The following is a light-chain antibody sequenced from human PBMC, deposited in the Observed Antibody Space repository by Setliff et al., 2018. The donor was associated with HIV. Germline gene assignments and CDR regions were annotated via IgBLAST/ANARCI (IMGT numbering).Light chain of an antibody. V-gene: IGLV2-14*01. CDR1: SSDVGGYNY. J-gene: IGLJ1*01. Sequence: QSALTQPASVSGSPGQSITISCTGTSSDVGGYNYVSWYQHHPGKAPKLMICEVSNRPSGVSNRFSGSKSGNTASLTISGLQADDEADYYCSSYAITNTLPFGTGTKAPS. CDR2: EVS. CDR3: SSYAITNTLP.